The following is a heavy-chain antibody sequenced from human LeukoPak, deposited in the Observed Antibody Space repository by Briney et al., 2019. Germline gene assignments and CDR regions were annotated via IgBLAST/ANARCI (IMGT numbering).Heavy chain of an antibody. CDR1: GFSFSSYS. D-gene: IGHD3-22*01. CDR3: ARGGPGYDASGYYWGLDY. CDR2: FSSDGTHT. J-gene: IGHJ4*02. Sequence: GGSQRLSCLSSGFSFSSYSMNWVRQAPGKGLEWVASFSSDGTHTAYGESVRGRFTISRDNAKNSVHLQMNSLRVEDTALYYCARGGPGYDASGYYWGLDYWGQGTLVTVSS. V-gene: IGHV3-21*06.